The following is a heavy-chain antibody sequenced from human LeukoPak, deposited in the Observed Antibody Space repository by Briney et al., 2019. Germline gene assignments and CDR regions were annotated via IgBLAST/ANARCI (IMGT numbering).Heavy chain of an antibody. CDR1: GFNFNGHE. D-gene: IGHD6-13*01. V-gene: IGHV3-48*03. J-gene: IGHJ5*02. Sequence: TGGSLRLSCAASGFNFNGHEMNGVRQASGQGLEWIAYISGSGSVIYYADSVKGRFTISRDNAKDSLFLQMNSLRAEDTAVYYCAREVKTASGTWWFDAWGQGTLVTVSS. CDR3: AREVKTASGTWWFDA. CDR2: ISGSGSVI.